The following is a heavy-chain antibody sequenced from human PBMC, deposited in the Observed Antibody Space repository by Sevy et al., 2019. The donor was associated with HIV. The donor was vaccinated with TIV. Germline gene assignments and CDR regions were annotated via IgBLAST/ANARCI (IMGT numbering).Heavy chain of an antibody. Sequence: GKSLKISCAASGFTFSTYSMSWVRQAPGKGLEWVSYISGFNNYIYYADSLRGRFTISRDNAKNSLYLQMNNLRAEDTAVYYCARGASSGWDYFDYWGQGTLVTVSS. CDR3: ARGASSGWDYFDY. V-gene: IGHV3-21*01. J-gene: IGHJ4*02. CDR2: ISGFNNYI. CDR1: GFTFSTYS. D-gene: IGHD6-19*01.